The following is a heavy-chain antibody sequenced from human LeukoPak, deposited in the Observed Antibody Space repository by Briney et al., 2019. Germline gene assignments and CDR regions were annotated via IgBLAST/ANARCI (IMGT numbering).Heavy chain of an antibody. D-gene: IGHD3-22*01. V-gene: IGHV4-59*01. CDR2: IYYSGNT. J-gene: IGHJ3*02. CDR3: AGEDYFDSSGYASWRFDI. Sequence: SETLSLTCTVSGGSISDYYWTWIRQPPGKGLEWIGHIYYSGNTIYNPSLKSRVTISVDTSKNQFSLKLTSETTADTAVYYCAGEDYFDSSGYASWRFDIWGQGTMVTVSS. CDR1: GGSISDYY.